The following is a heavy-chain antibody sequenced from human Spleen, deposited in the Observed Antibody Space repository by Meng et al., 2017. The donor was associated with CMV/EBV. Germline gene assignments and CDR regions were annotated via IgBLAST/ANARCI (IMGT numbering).Heavy chain of an antibody. D-gene: IGHD1-7*01. Sequence: QVQLQPWGAGLLKPSEXLSLTCAVYGGSFSGYYWSWIRQPPGKGLEWIGEINHSGSTNYNPSLKSRVTISVDTSKNQFSLKLSSVTAADTAVYYCAREAAVNWNYEAWFDPWGQGTLVTVSS. CDR1: GGSFSGYY. V-gene: IGHV4-34*01. CDR3: AREAAVNWNYEAWFDP. CDR2: INHSGST. J-gene: IGHJ5*02.